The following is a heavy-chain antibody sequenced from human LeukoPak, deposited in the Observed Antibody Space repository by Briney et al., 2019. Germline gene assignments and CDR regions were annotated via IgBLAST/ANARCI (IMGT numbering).Heavy chain of an antibody. CDR3: ARDLSYCGGDCYEGAFDY. CDR1: GFTFSNYG. D-gene: IGHD2-21*02. V-gene: IGHV3-23*01. J-gene: IGHJ4*02. Sequence: PGGSLRLSCAGSGFTFSNYGMTWVRQAPGKGLEWASAISGRGDSTRYGESVKGRFTISRDNSKNTLYLQMNSLRAEDTAVYYCARDLSYCGGDCYEGAFDYWGQGTLVTVSS. CDR2: ISGRGDST.